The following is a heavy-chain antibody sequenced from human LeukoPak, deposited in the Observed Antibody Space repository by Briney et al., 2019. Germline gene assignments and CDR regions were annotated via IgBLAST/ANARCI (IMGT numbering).Heavy chain of an antibody. V-gene: IGHV3-33*08. J-gene: IGHJ6*02. CDR2: IWYDGSNK. Sequence: PGGSLRLSCAASGFTFTNAWMSWVRQAPGKGLEWVAVIWYDGSNKYYADSVKGRFTISRDNSKNTLYLQMNSLRAEDTAVYYCARGYCSSTSCLVYGMDVWGQGTTVTVSS. D-gene: IGHD2-2*01. CDR1: GFTFTNAW. CDR3: ARGYCSSTSCLVYGMDV.